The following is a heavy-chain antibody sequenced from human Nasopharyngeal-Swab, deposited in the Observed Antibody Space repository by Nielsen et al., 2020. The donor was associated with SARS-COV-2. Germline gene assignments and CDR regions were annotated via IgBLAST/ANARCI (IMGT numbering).Heavy chain of an antibody. D-gene: IGHD6-19*01. J-gene: IGHJ4*02. V-gene: IGHV3-74*01. Sequence: GGSLRLSCAASGFSFSTYWMDWVRQAPGKGPEWVSRIDNDGRRTFYADVVKGRFTISRDNTKNTLYLQMNSLSAEDTALYYCLKYGSGWGQGTLVNVSS. CDR3: LKYGSG. CDR1: GFSFSTYW. CDR2: IDNDGRRT.